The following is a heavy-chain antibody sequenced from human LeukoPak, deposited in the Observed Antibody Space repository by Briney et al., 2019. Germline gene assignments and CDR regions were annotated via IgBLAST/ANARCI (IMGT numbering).Heavy chain of an antibody. V-gene: IGHV3-30*18. CDR2: ISYDGSNK. J-gene: IGHJ4*02. CDR3: AKDRATTVVRYDY. CDR1: GFTFSSYW. D-gene: IGHD4-17*01. Sequence: GGSLRLSCAASGFTFSSYWMSWVRQAPGKGLEWVAVISYDGSNKYYADSVKGRFTISRDNSKNTLYLQMNSLRAEDTAVYYCAKDRATTVVRYDYWGQGTLVTVSS.